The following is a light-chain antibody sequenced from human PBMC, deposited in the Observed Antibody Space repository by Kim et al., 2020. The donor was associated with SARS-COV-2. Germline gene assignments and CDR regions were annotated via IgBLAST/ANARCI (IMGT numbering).Light chain of an antibody. Sequence: APGERATRAGRASQSVSRSYLAWYQQKPGQAPRLLIYGASSRATGIPDRFSGSGSGTDFTLTISRLEPEDFAVYYCQQYGSSPLTFGGGTKVDIK. V-gene: IGKV3-20*01. CDR3: QQYGSSPLT. J-gene: IGKJ4*01. CDR1: QSVSRSY. CDR2: GAS.